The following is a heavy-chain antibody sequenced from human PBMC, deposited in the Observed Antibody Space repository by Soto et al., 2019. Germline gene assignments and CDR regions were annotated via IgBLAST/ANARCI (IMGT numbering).Heavy chain of an antibody. D-gene: IGHD3-3*02. J-gene: IGHJ6*02. Sequence: SETLSLTCAFYGWSFSGYYWSWIRQPPGKGLEWIGEINHSGSTNYNPSLKSRVTISVDTSKNQFSLKLSSVTAADTAVYYCARGPPMAFLEWLGYYYYGMDVWGQGTTVTVSS. CDR1: GWSFSGYY. CDR2: INHSGST. CDR3: ARGPPMAFLEWLGYYYYGMDV. V-gene: IGHV4-34*01.